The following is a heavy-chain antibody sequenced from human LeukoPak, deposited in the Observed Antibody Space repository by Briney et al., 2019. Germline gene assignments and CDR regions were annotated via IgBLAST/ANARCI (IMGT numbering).Heavy chain of an antibody. CDR1: GGTFSSYA. CDR3: ARDPLAVGATWYYYYGMDV. CDR2: IIPIFGTA. D-gene: IGHD1-26*01. J-gene: IGHJ6*02. V-gene: IGHV1-69*05. Sequence: SVKVSCKASGGTFSSYAISWVRQAPGQGLEWMGGIIPIFGTANYAQKFQGRVTMTRGTSTSTVYMELSSLRSEDTAVYYCARDPLAVGATWYYYYGMDVWGQGTTVTVSS.